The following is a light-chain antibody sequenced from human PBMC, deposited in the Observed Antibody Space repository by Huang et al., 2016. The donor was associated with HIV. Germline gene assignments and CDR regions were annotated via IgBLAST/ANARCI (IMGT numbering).Light chain of an antibody. CDR2: GAS. CDR1: QSVSSSY. CDR3: QQYGSSPFT. Sequence: EIVLTQSPGTLSLSPGERATLSCRASQSVSSSYLAWYQQKPGQAPRLRIYGASSRATGIPDRFSGSGSETDFTLTISRLEPEDFAVYYCQQYGSSPFTFGPGTKVDIK. J-gene: IGKJ3*01. V-gene: IGKV3-20*01.